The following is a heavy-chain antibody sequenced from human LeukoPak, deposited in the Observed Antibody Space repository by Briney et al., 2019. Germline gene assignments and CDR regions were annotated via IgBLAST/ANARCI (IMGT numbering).Heavy chain of an antibody. V-gene: IGHV3-53*01. CDR1: GFTVSSNY. CDR2: IYSAGGT. D-gene: IGHD2-21*01. Sequence: GGSLRLSCAASGFTVSSNYMSWVRRAAGKGLEWVALIYSAGGTYYADSVKGRFTISRDNSKNTLHLQMNSLRAEDTAVYYCVRNSGELGAWGQGTLVTVSS. J-gene: IGHJ5*02. CDR3: VRNSGELGA.